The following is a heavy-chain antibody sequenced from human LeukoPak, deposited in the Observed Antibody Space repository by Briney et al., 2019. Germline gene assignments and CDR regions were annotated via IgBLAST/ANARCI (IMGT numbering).Heavy chain of an antibody. CDR3: ASEGERMDNWGFDY. CDR2: IYHSGST. V-gene: IGHV4-4*02. CDR1: GGSISSSNW. J-gene: IGHJ4*02. D-gene: IGHD7-27*01. Sequence: SETLSLTCAVSGGSISSSNWWSWVRQPPGKGLEWIGEIYHSGSTNYNPSLKSRVTISVDKSKNQFSLKLSSVTAADTAVYYCASEGERMDNWGFDYWGQGTLVTVSS.